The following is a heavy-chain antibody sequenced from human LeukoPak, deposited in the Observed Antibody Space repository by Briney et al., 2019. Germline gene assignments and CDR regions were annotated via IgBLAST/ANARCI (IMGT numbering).Heavy chain of an antibody. D-gene: IGHD4-23*01. J-gene: IGHJ4*02. CDR3: AGDLGWELVLNY. Sequence: ASVKVSCTASGYTFTGYYMPWVRQAPGQGLEWMGWINPNSGGTNYAQKFQGRVTMTRDTSIRTTYRELSRLRSDDTAVYFCAGDLGWELVLNYWGQGTLVTVSS. V-gene: IGHV1-2*02. CDR1: GYTFTGYY. CDR2: INPNSGGT.